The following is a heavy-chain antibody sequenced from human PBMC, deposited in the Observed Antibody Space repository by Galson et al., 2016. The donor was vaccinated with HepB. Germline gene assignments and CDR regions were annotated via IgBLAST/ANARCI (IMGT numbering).Heavy chain of an antibody. CDR1: GLTFGDYY. CDR3: ASTARFGVVMASPYDAFDI. Sequence: SLRLSCAASGLTFGDYYMNWIRQAPEKGLEWLSYITSSGTYTNYADSVKGRFTISRDNAKNSLYLQMNSLRAEDTAVYYCASTARFGVVMASPYDAFDIWGQGTMVTVSS. V-gene: IGHV3-11*06. CDR2: ITSSGTYT. D-gene: IGHD3-3*01. J-gene: IGHJ3*02.